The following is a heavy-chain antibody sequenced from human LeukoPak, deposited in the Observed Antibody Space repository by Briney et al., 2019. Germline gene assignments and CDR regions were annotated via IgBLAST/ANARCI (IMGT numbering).Heavy chain of an antibody. J-gene: IGHJ4*02. CDR2: IWYDGSNK. Sequence: GGSLRLSCAASGFTFSSYGMHWVRQAPGKGLEWVAVIWYDGSNKYYADSVKGRFTISRDNSKNTLYLQMNSLRAEDTAVYYCARESPTYYYDSSGPDYRGQGTLVTVSS. V-gene: IGHV3-33*08. D-gene: IGHD3-22*01. CDR3: ARESPTYYYDSSGPDY. CDR1: GFTFSSYG.